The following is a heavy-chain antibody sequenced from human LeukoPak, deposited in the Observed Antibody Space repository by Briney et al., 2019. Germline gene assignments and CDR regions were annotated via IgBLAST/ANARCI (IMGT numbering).Heavy chain of an antibody. V-gene: IGHV1-2*02. CDR1: GYTFTDYY. J-gene: IGHJ3*01. CDR3: ARERNYGDYGNAFDV. CDR2: INPKRGVT. Sequence: ASVKVSCKASGYTFTDYYIHWMRQAPGQGLEWLGWINPKRGVTTYAQKFQGRVTMTRDTSITTAYMELTRLRSDDTTIYYCARERNYGDYGNAFDVWGQGTKVTVSS. D-gene: IGHD4-17*01.